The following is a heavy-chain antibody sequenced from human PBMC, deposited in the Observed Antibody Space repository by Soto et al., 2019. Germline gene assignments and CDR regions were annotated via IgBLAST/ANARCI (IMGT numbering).Heavy chain of an antibody. Sequence: VKVSCKASGYTFTGYYVHWVRQAPGQGLEWMGWINPNSGDTYLAQRFQGRVTMNRDTSIGTAYMELSRLRSDDTAVYYCARVVPAAIPPGPNNWNFDYWGQGTLVTVSS. D-gene: IGHD2-2*02. CDR2: INPNSGDT. V-gene: IGHV1-2*02. J-gene: IGHJ4*02. CDR1: GYTFTGYY. CDR3: ARVVPAAIPPGPNNWNFDY.